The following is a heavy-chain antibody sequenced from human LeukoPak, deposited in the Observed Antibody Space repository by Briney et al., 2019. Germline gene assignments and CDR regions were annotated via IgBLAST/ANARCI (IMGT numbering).Heavy chain of an antibody. J-gene: IGHJ4*02. V-gene: IGHV3-9*01. D-gene: IGHD3-10*01. Sequence: GGSLRLSCAASGFTFDDYALHWVRQAPGKGLEWASSISWNSGNIVYADSLKGRFTISRDNAKNSLYLQMNSLRAEDTAVYYCARGPLSGSYLRGFDYWGQGTLVTVSS. CDR2: ISWNSGNI. CDR3: ARGPLSGSYLRGFDY. CDR1: GFTFDDYA.